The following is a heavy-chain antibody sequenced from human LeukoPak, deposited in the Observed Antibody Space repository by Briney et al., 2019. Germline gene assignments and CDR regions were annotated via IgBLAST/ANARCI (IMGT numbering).Heavy chain of an antibody. CDR1: GFTFSRYW. CDR2: IKKDGSEK. Sequence: GGSLRLSCAASGFTFSRYWMGWVRQAPGKGLEWVANIKKDGSEKYYVDSVRGRFTISRDNSENSVHLQMSSLRTEDTAIYYCVRGGAGWFFDYWGQGTLLTVSS. D-gene: IGHD6-19*01. J-gene: IGHJ4*02. CDR3: VRGGAGWFFDY. V-gene: IGHV3-7*01.